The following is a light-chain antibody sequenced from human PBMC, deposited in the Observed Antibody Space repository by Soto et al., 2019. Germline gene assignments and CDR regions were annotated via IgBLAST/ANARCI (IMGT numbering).Light chain of an antibody. J-gene: IGKJ1*01. CDR2: GAS. V-gene: IGKV3-20*01. Sequence: EIVLTQSPGTLSLSPGDGATLYCRASQSVSSSNLAWYQQKRGQSPRLLIYGASSRATGIPDRFSGSGSGPDFTLTISRLEPEDFAVYFCQHYGSSPWTFGQGTKVDNK. CDR1: QSVSSSN. CDR3: QHYGSSPWT.